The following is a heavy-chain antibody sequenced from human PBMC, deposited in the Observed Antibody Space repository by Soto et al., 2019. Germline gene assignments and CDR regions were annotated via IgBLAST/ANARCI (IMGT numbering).Heavy chain of an antibody. CDR2: TWYDGSNK. CDR1: GFTFSNYG. D-gene: IGHD1-26*01. Sequence: QVQLVESGGGAVQPGRSLRLSCAASGFTFSNYGMHWVRQAPGKGLEWVAVTWYDGSNKHYADSVKGRFTISRDNSKNTLDLQMSSLRPEDTAVYYCARSPQVGATIDYFAYWGQGTLVTVSS. J-gene: IGHJ4*02. CDR3: ARSPQVGATIDYFAY. V-gene: IGHV3-33*01.